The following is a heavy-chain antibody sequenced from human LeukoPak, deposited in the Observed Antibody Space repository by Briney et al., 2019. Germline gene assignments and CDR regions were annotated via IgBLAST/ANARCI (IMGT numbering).Heavy chain of an antibody. CDR3: ARAQYNYGLNFDY. Sequence: GGSLRLSCAASGFTFSRYSMNWVRQAAGKGMEWVSSISSSSIYIYYPDSVKGRFTISRDNAKNSLYLQMNSLRAEDTAVYYCARAQYNYGLNFDYWGQGTLVTVSS. D-gene: IGHD5-18*01. CDR1: GFTFSRYS. V-gene: IGHV3-21*01. J-gene: IGHJ4*02. CDR2: ISSSSIYI.